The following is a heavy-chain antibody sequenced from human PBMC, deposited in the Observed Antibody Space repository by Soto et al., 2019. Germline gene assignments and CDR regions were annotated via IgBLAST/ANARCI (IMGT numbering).Heavy chain of an antibody. CDR1: GFIFSNFG. V-gene: IGHV3-33*01. CDR3: ARGLRSVLDY. CDR2: ISSDEKIK. D-gene: IGHD6-6*01. Sequence: PGGSLRLSCGASGFIFSNFGMHWVRQAPGKGLEWVAVISSDEKIKQYADSVRGRFAISRDNSKNTLYLQMTSLRAEDTAIYYCARGLRSVLDYWGQGTLVTVSS. J-gene: IGHJ4*02.